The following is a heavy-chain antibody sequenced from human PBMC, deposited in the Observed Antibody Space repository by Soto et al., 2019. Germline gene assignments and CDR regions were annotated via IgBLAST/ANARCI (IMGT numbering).Heavy chain of an antibody. CDR2: IYYSGST. CDR3: ARDGCSGGSCYPDGLFDY. D-gene: IGHD2-15*01. CDR1: GGSISSGGYY. J-gene: IGHJ4*02. V-gene: IGHV4-31*03. Sequence: QVQLQEAGPGLVKPSQTLSLTCTVSGGSISSGGYYWSWLRQHPGKGLEWIGYIYYSGSTYYNPSLKSRVTISVDTSKNQFSLKLSSVTAADTAVYYCARDGCSGGSCYPDGLFDYWGQGTLVTVSS.